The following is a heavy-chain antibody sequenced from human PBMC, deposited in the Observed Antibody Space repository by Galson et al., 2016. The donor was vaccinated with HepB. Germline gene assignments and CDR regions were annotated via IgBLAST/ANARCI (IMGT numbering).Heavy chain of an antibody. CDR2: ISGSSGYR. Sequence: SLRLSCAASGFTFSDYYMSWIRQAPGKRLEWVSYISGSSGYRNYADTVKGRFTISRDNAKNSLYLQLNSLRAEDTAVYYCARAVDSPLEVHFDYWGQGTLVTVSS. V-gene: IGHV3-11*06. J-gene: IGHJ4*02. CDR3: ARAVDSPLEVHFDY. CDR1: GFTFSDYY. D-gene: IGHD5-18*01.